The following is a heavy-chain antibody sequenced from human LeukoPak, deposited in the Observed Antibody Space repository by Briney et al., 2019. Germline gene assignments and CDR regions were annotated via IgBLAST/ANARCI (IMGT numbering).Heavy chain of an antibody. D-gene: IGHD5-12*01. CDR2: ITAYNGNR. Sequence: ASVQVSCKTSGYTFSNYGISWVRQAPGQGLEWMGWITAYNGNRLYAQRFQGRITLTTDTSTSTSYMELSSLRSEDTAVYYCARGWVYSGYDLKAFDPWGQGTLVTVSS. CDR3: ARGWVYSGYDLKAFDP. J-gene: IGHJ5*02. CDR1: GYTFSNYG. V-gene: IGHV1-18*01.